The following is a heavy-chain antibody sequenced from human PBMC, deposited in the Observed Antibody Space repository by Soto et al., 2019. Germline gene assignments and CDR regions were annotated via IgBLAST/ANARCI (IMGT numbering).Heavy chain of an antibody. Sequence: ASVKVSCKASGYTFTGYYMHWVRQAPGQGLEWMGWINPNSGGTNYAQKFQGWVTMTRDTSISTAYMELSRLRSDDTAVYYCARDRRGPIFGVVTLYYYYYRMDVWGQGTTVTVSS. V-gene: IGHV1-2*04. CDR2: INPNSGGT. D-gene: IGHD3-3*01. CDR1: GYTFTGYY. J-gene: IGHJ6*02. CDR3: ARDRRGPIFGVVTLYYYYYRMDV.